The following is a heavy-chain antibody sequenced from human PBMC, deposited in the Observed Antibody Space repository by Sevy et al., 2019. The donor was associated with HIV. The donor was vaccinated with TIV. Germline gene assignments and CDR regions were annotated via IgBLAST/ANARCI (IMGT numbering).Heavy chain of an antibody. CDR3: ASGYYYDSSGYLYYYYYGMDV. J-gene: IGHJ6*02. CDR1: GYTFTGYY. Sequence: ASVKVSCKASGYTFTGYYMHWVRQAPGQGLEWMGWINPNRGGTNYAQKFQGRVTMTRDTSISTAYMGVSRLGSDDTAVYYCASGYYYDSSGYLYYYYYGMDVWGQGTTVTVSS. V-gene: IGHV1-2*02. CDR2: INPNRGGT. D-gene: IGHD3-22*01.